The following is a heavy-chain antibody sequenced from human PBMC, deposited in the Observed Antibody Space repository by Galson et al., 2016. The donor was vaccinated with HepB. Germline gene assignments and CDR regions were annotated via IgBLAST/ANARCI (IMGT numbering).Heavy chain of an antibody. CDR1: GFTLSSYA. CDR3: ARDGGSRRWPLDYYYGMDV. V-gene: IGHV3-30-3*01. CDR2: ISYDGSNK. D-gene: IGHD4-23*01. Sequence: SLRLSCAASGFTLSSYAMHWVRQAPGKGLEWVAVISYDGSNKYYADSVKGRFTISRDNSKNTLYLQMNSLRAEDTAVYYCARDGGSRRWPLDYYYGMDVWGKGATVTVSS. J-gene: IGHJ6*04.